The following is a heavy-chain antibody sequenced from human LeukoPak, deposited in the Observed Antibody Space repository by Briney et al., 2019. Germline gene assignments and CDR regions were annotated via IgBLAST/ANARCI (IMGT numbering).Heavy chain of an antibody. D-gene: IGHD5-12*01. J-gene: IGHJ4*02. CDR3: ARDGYSGNDGL. Sequence: PSETLSLTCTVSGGSISNYYWSWIRQPPGEGLEWIGYIYHSGSTKYNPSLKSRVTISVDTSKNQFSLKMSSVTAADTAVYYCARDGYSGNDGLWGQGTLVTVSS. CDR2: IYHSGST. V-gene: IGHV4-59*01. CDR1: GGSISNYY.